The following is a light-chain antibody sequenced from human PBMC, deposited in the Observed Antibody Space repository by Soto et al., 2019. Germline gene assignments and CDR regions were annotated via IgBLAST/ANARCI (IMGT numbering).Light chain of an antibody. CDR2: DVS. V-gene: IGKV1-5*01. Sequence: IQMTHSPSTLSASLGDTVTITCRASQRISGWLAWHQQKPGKAPKLLIYDVSALKRGVLPRFSGSGSGTEFTRTISSLQPEDFAAYSCQQYDSFSVTFGQGTKVDIK. CDR1: QRISGW. CDR3: QQYDSFSVT. J-gene: IGKJ1*01.